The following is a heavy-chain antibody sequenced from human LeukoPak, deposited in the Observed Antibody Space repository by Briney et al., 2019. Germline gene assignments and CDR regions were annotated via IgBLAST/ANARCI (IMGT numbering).Heavy chain of an antibody. V-gene: IGHV3-9*01. Sequence: GGSLRLSCAASGFTFDDYAMHWVRQAPGKGLEWVSGISWNSGSIGYADSVKGRFTISRDNAKNSLYLQMNSLRAEDTAVYYCASHFRPVTTAFDIWGQGTMVTVSS. CDR1: GFTFDDYA. J-gene: IGHJ3*02. CDR2: ISWNSGSI. D-gene: IGHD4-17*01. CDR3: ASHFRPVTTAFDI.